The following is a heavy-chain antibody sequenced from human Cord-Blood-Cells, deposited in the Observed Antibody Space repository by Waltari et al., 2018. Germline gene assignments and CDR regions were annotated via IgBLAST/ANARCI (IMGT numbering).Heavy chain of an antibody. V-gene: IGHV3-15*01. Sequence: EVQLVESGGGLVKPGGSLRLSCAASGFTFSNAWMSWVRQAPGTGLEWVGRIKSKTDGGTTDYAAPVKGRFTISRDDSKNTLYLQMNSLKTEDTAVYYCTTDIVATIDAFDIWGQGTMVTVSS. CDR1: GFTFSNAW. CDR2: IKSKTDGGTT. CDR3: TTDIVATIDAFDI. J-gene: IGHJ3*02. D-gene: IGHD5-12*01.